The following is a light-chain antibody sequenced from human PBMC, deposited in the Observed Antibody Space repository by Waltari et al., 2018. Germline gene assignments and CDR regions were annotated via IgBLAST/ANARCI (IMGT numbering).Light chain of an antibody. CDR1: SSDICRYNL. J-gene: IGLJ2*01. CDR3: SSYAGSGTVV. Sequence: QSALTQPPSASGSPGQSVAISCTGTSSDICRYNLVPWYQQDPGKAPKLIVYDVTKRPSGVPDRFSGSKSGNTASLIVSGLQAGDEADYYCSSYAGSGTVVFGGGTKLTVL. CDR2: DVT. V-gene: IGLV2-8*01.